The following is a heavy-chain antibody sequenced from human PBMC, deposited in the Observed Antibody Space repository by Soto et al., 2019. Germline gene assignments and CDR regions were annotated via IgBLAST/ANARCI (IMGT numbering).Heavy chain of an antibody. V-gene: IGHV3-7*03. Sequence: EVQLVESGGGLVQPGGSLRLSCAASGFSFSSYWMSWVRQAPGKGLEWVANIKQDGSERYYVDSVKGRFTISRDNARNSLFLQMNSLRADDTAVYYCSRSADYIVVVPTAWYGFNHWGQGTLVTVSS. CDR1: GFSFSSYW. D-gene: IGHD2-2*01. J-gene: IGHJ4*02. CDR2: IKQDGSER. CDR3: SRSADYIVVVPTAWYGFNH.